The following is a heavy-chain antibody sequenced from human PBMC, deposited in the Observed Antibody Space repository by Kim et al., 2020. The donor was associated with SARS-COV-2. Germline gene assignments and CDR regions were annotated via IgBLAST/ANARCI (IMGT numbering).Heavy chain of an antibody. J-gene: IGHJ6*03. D-gene: IGHD6-19*01. CDR3: ARGGSAVAGLLRHYYYMDV. Sequence: GRFTISRDNSKNTLYLQMNSLRAEDTAVYYCARGGSAVAGLLRHYYYMDVWGKGTTVTVSS. V-gene: IGHV3-30*01.